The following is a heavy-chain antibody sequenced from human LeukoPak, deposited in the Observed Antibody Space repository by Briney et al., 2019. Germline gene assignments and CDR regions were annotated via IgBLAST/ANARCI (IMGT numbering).Heavy chain of an antibody. Sequence: GGSLRLSCAASGLIVSNNDMNWVRQAPGKGLEWVSLIYSGGSTYYADSVKGRFTISRDNSKNTLYLQMNSLRAEDTAVYYCARDQGEMATSTGLDYWGQGTLVTVSS. CDR3: ARDQGEMATSTGLDY. CDR2: IYSGGST. D-gene: IGHD5-24*01. J-gene: IGHJ4*02. CDR1: GLIVSNND. V-gene: IGHV3-53*05.